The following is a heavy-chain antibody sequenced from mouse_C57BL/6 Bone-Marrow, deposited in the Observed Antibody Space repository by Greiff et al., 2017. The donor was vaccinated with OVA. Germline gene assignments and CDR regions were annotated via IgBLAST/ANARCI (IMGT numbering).Heavy chain of an antibody. Sequence: QLHHPFSDLFIPFSSFNLSFTSSFYTFTIYFMHCVNHIPLHCLYLLGYIYPSYSYTNYNQKFKGKSTLTVDKSSSTAYMQLSSLTSEDSAVYYCAREGYDYDASYFDYWGKGTTITVSS. CDR2: IYPSYSYT. J-gene: IGHJ2*01. V-gene: IGHV1-69*01. CDR1: FYTFTIYF. CDR3: AREGYDYDASYFDY. D-gene: IGHD2-4*01.